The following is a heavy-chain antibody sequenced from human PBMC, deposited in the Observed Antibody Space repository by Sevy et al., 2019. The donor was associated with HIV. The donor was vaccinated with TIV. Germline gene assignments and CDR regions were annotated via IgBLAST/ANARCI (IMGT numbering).Heavy chain of an antibody. CDR1: GFSVKDYR. V-gene: IGHV3-48*02. J-gene: IGHJ1*01. Sequence: GGSLRLSCETSGFSVKDYRMNWVRQAPGKGLEWIASVSSGGYPMYYAGDVYGRFTISRDDADNSLYLLMNRLKDEDTLVYYWARQARSWNFDDSGYYEFWVQGALITVSS. D-gene: IGHD3-22*01. CDR2: VSSGGYPM. CDR3: ARQARSWNFDDSGYYEF.